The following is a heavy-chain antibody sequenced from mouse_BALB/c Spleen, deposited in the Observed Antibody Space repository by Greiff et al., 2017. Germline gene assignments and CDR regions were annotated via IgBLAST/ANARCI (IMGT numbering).Heavy chain of an antibody. J-gene: IGHJ4*01. D-gene: IGHD2-1*01. CDR3: ARFGNYENYAMDY. CDR2: ISYSGST. Sequence: VQLQQSGPGLVKPSQSLSLTCTVTGYSITSDYAWNWIRQFPGNKLEWMGYISYSGSTSYNPSLKSRISITRDTSKNQFFLQLNSVTTEDTATYYCARFGNYENYAMDYWGQGTSVTVSS. V-gene: IGHV3-2*02. CDR1: GYSITSDYA.